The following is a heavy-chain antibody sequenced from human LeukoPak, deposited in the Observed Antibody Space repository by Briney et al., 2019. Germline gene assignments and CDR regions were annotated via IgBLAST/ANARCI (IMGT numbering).Heavy chain of an antibody. CDR3: AKGPIEAAANGLYFDY. J-gene: IGHJ4*02. Sequence: EGSLRLSCAASGFTFSSYAMSWVRQAPGKGLEWVSVISGSGGKTYYADFVKGRFTISRDNSKNTLYLQMNSLRAEDTAVYYCAKGPIEAAANGLYFDYWGQGTLVTVSS. D-gene: IGHD6-13*01. V-gene: IGHV3-23*01. CDR2: ISGSGGKT. CDR1: GFTFSSYA.